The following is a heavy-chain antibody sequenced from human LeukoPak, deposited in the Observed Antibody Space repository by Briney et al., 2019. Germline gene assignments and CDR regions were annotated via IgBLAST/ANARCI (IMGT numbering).Heavy chain of an antibody. CDR3: ARVRISLTFGSSGSYYFDY. Sequence: SETLSLTCTVSGGTISSYYWSWIRQPPGKGLEWIGYIYYSGSTNYNPSLKSRVTISVDTSKNQFSLKLSSVTAADTAVYYCARVRISLTFGSSGSYYFDYWGQGTLVTVSS. D-gene: IGHD6-19*01. J-gene: IGHJ4*02. V-gene: IGHV4-59*12. CDR1: GGTISSYY. CDR2: IYYSGST.